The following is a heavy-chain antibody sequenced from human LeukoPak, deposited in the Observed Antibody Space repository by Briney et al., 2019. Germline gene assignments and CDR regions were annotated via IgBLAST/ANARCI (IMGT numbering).Heavy chain of an antibody. J-gene: IGHJ4*02. Sequence: ASVKVSCKASGGSFNDYAFSWVRQAPGQGLEWMGGIIPLFGTPIYAQQFQGRFTITTDESTSTAYMELSSLTSEDTAVYYCARERTTETTLGYFDYWGQGTLVTVSS. CDR1: GGSFNDYA. CDR2: IIPLFGTP. CDR3: ARERTTETTLGYFDY. V-gene: IGHV1-69*05. D-gene: IGHD4-11*01.